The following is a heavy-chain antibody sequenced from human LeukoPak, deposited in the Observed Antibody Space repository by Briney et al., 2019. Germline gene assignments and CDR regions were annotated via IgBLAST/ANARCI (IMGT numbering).Heavy chain of an antibody. CDR2: LHHTGTS. Sequence: SETLSLTCAVSGSPISTSYWWGWIRQPPGKGLQWIGTLHHTGTSYYNPSLQSRVTLSVDTSKSQFSLQLSSMTPADTAVYFCARFAIVHDLATYNWIDPWGQGTLVTVSS. J-gene: IGHJ5*02. CDR3: ARFAIVHDLATYNWIDP. V-gene: IGHV4-38-2*01. D-gene: IGHD2-2*02. CDR1: GSPISTSYW.